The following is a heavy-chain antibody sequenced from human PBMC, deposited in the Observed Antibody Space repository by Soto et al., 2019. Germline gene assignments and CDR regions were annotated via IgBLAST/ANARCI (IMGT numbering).Heavy chain of an antibody. D-gene: IGHD1-7*01. V-gene: IGHV1-18*04. Sequence: QVQLVQSGPEVKKPGASVKLSCKASGYIFTSYTVTWVRQAPGQGLEWMGWVSAYTGETQYAQRFHGTVTMTTNTSMSTAYMEMRSLKSDDTAVYYCARGGNWNYVGAFDIWGQGTMVTVSS. CDR2: VSAYTGET. CDR1: GYIFTSYT. J-gene: IGHJ3*02. CDR3: ARGGNWNYVGAFDI.